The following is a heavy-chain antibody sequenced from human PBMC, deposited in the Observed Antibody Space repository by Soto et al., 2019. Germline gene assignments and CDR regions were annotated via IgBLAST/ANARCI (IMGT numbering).Heavy chain of an antibody. Sequence: GGSLRLSCAASGFTVSSNYMSWVRQAPGKGLEWVSVIYSGGSTYYADSVKGRFTISRDNSKNTLYLQMNSLRAEDTAVYYCAKGWDYYDSSGNFDFWGQGTLVTVSS. CDR3: AKGWDYYDSSGNFDF. D-gene: IGHD3-22*01. V-gene: IGHV3-66*01. CDR1: GFTVSSNY. J-gene: IGHJ4*02. CDR2: IYSGGST.